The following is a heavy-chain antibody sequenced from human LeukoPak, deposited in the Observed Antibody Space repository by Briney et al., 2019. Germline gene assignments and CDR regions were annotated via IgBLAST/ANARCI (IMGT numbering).Heavy chain of an antibody. CDR1: GFIFSNYG. D-gene: IGHD4-23*01. CDR2: IYYDGTNK. CDR3: ARQSTVATDW. J-gene: IGHJ4*02. V-gene: IGHV3-33*01. Sequence: GGSLRLSCAASGFIFSNYGMHWVRQAPGKELEWVALIYYDGTNKYYADSVKGRFTISRDNSENTLFLQMNSLRVEDTAVYYCARQSTVATDWWGQGTLVTVSS.